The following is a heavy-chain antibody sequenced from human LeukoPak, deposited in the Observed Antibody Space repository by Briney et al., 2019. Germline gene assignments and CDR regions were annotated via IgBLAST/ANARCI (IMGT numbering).Heavy chain of an antibody. CDR3: AKDRQLVVITRGLGDY. CDR2: ISGSGGST. CDR1: GFTFSSYA. V-gene: IGHV3-23*01. J-gene: IGHJ4*02. D-gene: IGHD3-22*01. Sequence: GGSLRLSCAASGFTFSSYAMSWVRQAPGKGLEWVSAISGSGGSTYYADSVKGRFTISRDNSKNTLYLQMNSLRAEDTAVYYCAKDRQLVVITRGLGDYWGQGTLVTVSS.